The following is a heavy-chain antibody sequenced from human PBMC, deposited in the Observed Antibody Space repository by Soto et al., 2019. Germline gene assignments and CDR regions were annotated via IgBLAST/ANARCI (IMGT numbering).Heavy chain of an antibody. J-gene: IGHJ4*02. V-gene: IGHV1-69*13. CDR1: GGTFSSYA. CDR2: IIPIFGTA. Sequence: SVKVSCKASGGTFSSYAISWVRQAPGQGLEWMGGIIPIFGTANYAQKFQGRVTITADESTSTAYMELSSLRSEDTAVYYCARAPLSYYDSSGYYHRYKHFDYWGQGTLVTVSS. D-gene: IGHD3-22*01. CDR3: ARAPLSYYDSSGYYHRYKHFDY.